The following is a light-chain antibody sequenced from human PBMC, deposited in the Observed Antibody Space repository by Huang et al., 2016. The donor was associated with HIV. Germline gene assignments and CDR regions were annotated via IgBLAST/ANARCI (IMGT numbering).Light chain of an antibody. CDR1: QSLSSQ. V-gene: IGKV3-15*01. CDR2: GVS. Sequence: EIVMTQSPATLSVSPGERVTLSCRASQSLSSQLAWYQQKRGQAPRLLIYGVSTGATDIPARFSGSGSGTDCTLTINSLQSEDFATYYCQQYNDWPLTFGQGTEVEIK. CDR3: QQYNDWPLT. J-gene: IGKJ1*01.